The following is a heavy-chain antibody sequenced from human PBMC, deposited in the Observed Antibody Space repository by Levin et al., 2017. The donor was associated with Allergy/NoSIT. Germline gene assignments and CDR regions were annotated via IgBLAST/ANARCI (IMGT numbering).Heavy chain of an antibody. CDR2: IYWDDDK. D-gene: IGHD6-13*01. CDR3: SHWYSSSWYST. Sequence: SGPTLVKPTQTLTLTCTFSGFSLRNSGVGVGWIRQPPGKALEWLALIYWDDDKRYSPSLKSRLTITKDTSKNQVVLTMTNMDPVDTVTYYCSHWYSSSWYSTWGQGTLVTVSS. CDR1: GFSLRNSGVG. V-gene: IGHV2-5*02. J-gene: IGHJ5*02.